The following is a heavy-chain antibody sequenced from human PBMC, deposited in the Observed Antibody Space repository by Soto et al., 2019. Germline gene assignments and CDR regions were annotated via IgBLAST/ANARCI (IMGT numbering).Heavy chain of an antibody. J-gene: IGHJ6*02. CDR3: ARARGSYYYYYGMDV. D-gene: IGHD1-26*01. CDR2: ISAYNGNT. Sequence: ASVKVSCKASGYTFTSYGISWVRQAPGQGLEWMGWISAYNGNTNYAQKLQGRVTMTTDTSTSTAYMELRSLRSDDTAVYYCARARGSYYYYYGMDVWGQGTTVTVSS. CDR1: GYTFTSYG. V-gene: IGHV1-18*01.